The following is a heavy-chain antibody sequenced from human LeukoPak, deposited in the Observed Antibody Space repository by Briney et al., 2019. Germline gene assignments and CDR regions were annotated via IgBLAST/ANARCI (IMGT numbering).Heavy chain of an antibody. V-gene: IGHV4-39*01. CDR2: IYYSGST. D-gene: IGHD3-10*01. J-gene: IGHJ4*02. CDR3: ARHPTRYYGSGSYYGNGYYFDY. CDR1: GGSISSSSYY. Sequence: SETLSLTCTVSGGSISSSSYYWGWIRQPPGKGLEWIGSIYYSGSTFYNPSLKSRVTISLDTSKNQFSLKLTSVTAADTAVYYCARHPTRYYGSGSYYGNGYYFDYWGQGTLVTVSS.